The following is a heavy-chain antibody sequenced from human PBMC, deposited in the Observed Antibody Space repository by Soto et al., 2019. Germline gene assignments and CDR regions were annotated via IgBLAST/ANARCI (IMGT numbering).Heavy chain of an antibody. D-gene: IGHD3-16*01. CDR2: IYYSGST. J-gene: IGHJ6*03. CDR1: GGSISGHY. V-gene: IGHV4-59*08. CDR3: ARGPYYDLIWNYYYMDV. Sequence: QVQLQESGPGLLKPSETLSLTCSVSGGSISGHYWSWVRQTPGKGLEWIGYIYYSGSTNYNPSLKSRVTISVDTSKNQFSLRLTSVTAADTAVYYCARGPYYDLIWNYYYMDVWGKGTTVIVSS.